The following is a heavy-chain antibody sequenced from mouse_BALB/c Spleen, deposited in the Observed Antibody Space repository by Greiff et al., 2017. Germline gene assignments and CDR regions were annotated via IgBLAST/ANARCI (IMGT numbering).Heavy chain of an antibody. CDR2: IWAGGST. D-gene: IGHD2-14*01. V-gene: IGHV2-9*02. J-gene: IGHJ1*01. CDR1: GFSLTSYG. CDR3: ARDPSYYRYDWYFDV. Sequence: VQLQQSGPGLVAPSQSLSITCTVSGFSLTSYGVHWVRQPPGKGLEWLGVIWAGGSTNYNSALMSRLSISKDNSKSQVFLKMNSLQTDDTAMYYCARDPSYYRYDWYFDVWGAGTTVTVSS.